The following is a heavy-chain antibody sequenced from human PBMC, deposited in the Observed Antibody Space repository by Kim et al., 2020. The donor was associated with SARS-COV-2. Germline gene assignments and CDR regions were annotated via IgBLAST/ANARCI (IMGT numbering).Heavy chain of an antibody. V-gene: IGHV4-31*03. J-gene: IGHJ4*02. Sequence: SETLSLTCTVSGGSISSGGYYWSWIRQHPGKGLEWIGYIYYSGSTYYNPSLKSRVTISVDTSKNQFSLKLSSVTAADTAVYYCARAPADFWSAQLSGYFDYWGQGTLVTVSS. D-gene: IGHD3-3*01. CDR2: IYYSGST. CDR1: GGSISSGGYY. CDR3: ARAPADFWSAQLSGYFDY.